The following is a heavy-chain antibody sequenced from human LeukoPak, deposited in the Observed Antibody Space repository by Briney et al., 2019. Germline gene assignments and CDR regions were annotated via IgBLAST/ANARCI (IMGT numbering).Heavy chain of an antibody. D-gene: IGHD1-1*01. CDR3: ARDGPWNSGSYFFDY. J-gene: IGHJ4*02. CDR1: GXSISSYY. Sequence: SETLSLTCTVSGXSISSYYWSWIRQPPGKGLEWIGYVYYSGSTNYNPSLKSRVIISVDTSKNQFSLKLSSVTAADTAVYYCARDGPWNSGSYFFDYWGQGTLVTVSS. CDR2: VYYSGST. V-gene: IGHV4-59*01.